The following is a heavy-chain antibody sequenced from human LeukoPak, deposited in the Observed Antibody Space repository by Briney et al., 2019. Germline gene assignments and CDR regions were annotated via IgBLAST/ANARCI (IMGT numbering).Heavy chain of an antibody. D-gene: IGHD5-24*01. CDR2: FNPSGGST. V-gene: IGHV1-46*01. CDR1: GYTFTSYG. Sequence: ASVKVSCKASGYTFTSYGISWLRQAPGQGLEWVGVFNPSGGSTSYAQKFQGRVTMTRDTSTSTVYMELSSLRSEDTAVYFCARVRDGYNDAFDIWGQGTMVTVS. J-gene: IGHJ3*02. CDR3: ARVRDGYNDAFDI.